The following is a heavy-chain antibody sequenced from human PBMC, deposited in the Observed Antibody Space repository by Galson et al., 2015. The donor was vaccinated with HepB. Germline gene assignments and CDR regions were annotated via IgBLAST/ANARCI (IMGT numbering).Heavy chain of an antibody. J-gene: IGHJ6*02. CDR2: ISGSGGST. CDR1: GFTFSSYA. Sequence: SLRLSCAASGFTFSSYAMSWVRQAPGKGLEWVSAISGSGGSTYYADSVKGRFTISRDNSKNTLYLQMNSLRAEDTAVYYCAKYIVVVPAALRGSCGMDVWGQGTTVTVSS. D-gene: IGHD2-2*02. CDR3: AKYIVVVPAALRGSCGMDV. V-gene: IGHV3-23*01.